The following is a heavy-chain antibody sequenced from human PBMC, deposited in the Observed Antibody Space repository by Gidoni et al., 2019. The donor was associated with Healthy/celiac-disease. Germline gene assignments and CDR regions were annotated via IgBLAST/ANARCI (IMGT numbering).Heavy chain of an antibody. CDR1: GFTFSSHA. Sequence: EVQLLESGGGLVQPGGSLRLSCAASGFTFSSHAMSWVRQAPGKGLEWVSGITSGGSTYYADSVKGRFTISRDNSMNTLYLQMNSLRAEDTAVYYCGGYCSGGSCPTVYWGQGTLVTVSS. CDR3: GGYCSGGSCPTVY. CDR2: ITSGGST. D-gene: IGHD2-15*01. J-gene: IGHJ4*02. V-gene: IGHV3-23*01.